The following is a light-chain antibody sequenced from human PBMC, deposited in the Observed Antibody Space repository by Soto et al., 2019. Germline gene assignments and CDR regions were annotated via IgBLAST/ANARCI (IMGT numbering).Light chain of an antibody. Sequence: VLTQSPGTLSVSPGDRATLSFRASQSVSSKLAWYQQKPGQAPRLLIYGASTRATGIPARFSGSGSGTEFTLIISSLQSEDSAVYYCQQYNSWLWTFGQGTKVDI. CDR3: QQYNSWLWT. CDR1: QSVSSK. CDR2: GAS. J-gene: IGKJ1*01. V-gene: IGKV3-15*01.